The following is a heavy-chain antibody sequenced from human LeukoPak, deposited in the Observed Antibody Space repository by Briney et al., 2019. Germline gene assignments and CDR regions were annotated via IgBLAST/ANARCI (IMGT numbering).Heavy chain of an antibody. J-gene: IGHJ6*02. CDR3: AKDSSSGWIYYYGMDV. V-gene: IGHV3-9*01. CDR1: GFTFDDYA. Sequence: PGRSLRLSCAASGFTFDDYAMHWVRQAPGKGLEWVSGISWNSGSIGYADSVEGRFTISRDNAKNSLYLQMNSLRAEDTALYYCAKDSSSGWIYYYGMDVWGQGTTVTVSS. D-gene: IGHD6-19*01. CDR2: ISWNSGSI.